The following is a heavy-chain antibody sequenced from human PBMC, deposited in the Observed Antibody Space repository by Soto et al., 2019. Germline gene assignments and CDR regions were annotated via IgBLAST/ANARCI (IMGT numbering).Heavy chain of an antibody. CDR2: IYYSGST. CDR3: ASARSSGWEQGLGMLV. Sequence: SETLSLTCTVSGGSISTYYWSWIRQPPGKGLEWIGYIYYSGSTSYNPSLKSRVTISVDTSKNQFSLKLRSVTAADTAVYYCASARSSGWEQGLGMLVWGPGTTV. J-gene: IGHJ6*02. CDR1: GGSISTYY. D-gene: IGHD6-19*01. V-gene: IGHV4-59*01.